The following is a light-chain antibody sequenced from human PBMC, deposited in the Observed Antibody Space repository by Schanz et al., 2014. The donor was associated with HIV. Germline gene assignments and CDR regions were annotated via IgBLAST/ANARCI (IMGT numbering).Light chain of an antibody. J-gene: IGKJ2*01. Sequence: EIVVTQSPATLSVSPGERATLSCRASQSVSSXXXWTQQNPPPPPPPPITDPTNLATVVPARFSGSGSGTDFTLTISSLEPEDFAVYYCQQRQNRPPIYTFGQGTKLEIK. CDR2: DPT. CDR1: QSVSSX. CDR3: QQRQNRPPIYT. V-gene: IGKV3-11*01.